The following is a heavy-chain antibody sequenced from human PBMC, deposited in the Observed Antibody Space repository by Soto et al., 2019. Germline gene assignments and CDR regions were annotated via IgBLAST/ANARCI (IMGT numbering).Heavy chain of an antibody. Sequence: PGESLKISCAASGFTFRGFTMNWVRQAPGKGLEWVSTISSNSAYIYYTDALRGRFTISRDNAKNSLHLQMNSLRAEDTAVYYCTRDASRDSSARGWFDPWGPGTLVTVSS. V-gene: IGHV3-21*01. CDR2: ISSNSAYI. J-gene: IGHJ5*02. D-gene: IGHD6-13*01. CDR1: GFTFRGFT. CDR3: TRDASRDSSARGWFDP.